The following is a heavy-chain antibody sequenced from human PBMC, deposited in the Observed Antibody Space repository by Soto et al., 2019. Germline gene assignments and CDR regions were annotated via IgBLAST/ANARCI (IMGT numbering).Heavy chain of an antibody. V-gene: IGHV3-30*03. CDR2: ISHGGSDT. CDR3: VSGEWRYGHYTLFEY. Sequence: QMQLVDSGVGAFHPGRSLRLSCAASGFSFSNHGMHWVRQAPGKGLEWVADISHGGSDTWYADSVKGRFTISRDNSKNTVYLQMEGLRSEDTAIYYCVSGEWRYGHYTLFEYWGQGTLVTVSS. J-gene: IGHJ4*02. CDR1: GFSFSNHG. D-gene: IGHD3-10*01.